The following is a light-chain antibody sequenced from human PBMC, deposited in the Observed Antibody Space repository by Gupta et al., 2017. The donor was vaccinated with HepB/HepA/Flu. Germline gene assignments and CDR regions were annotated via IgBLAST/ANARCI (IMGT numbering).Light chain of an antibody. Sequence: DIVMTQSPLSLPVTPGEPASISCRSSQSLRHSNGYNYLDWYLQKPGQSPQLLIYLGSNRASGVPDRFSGSGSGTDFTLEISKVEAEDVGVFYCMQALQNPPTFGGGTKVEIK. CDR3: MQALQNPPT. CDR1: QSLRHSNGYNY. V-gene: IGKV2-28*01. CDR2: LGS. J-gene: IGKJ4*01.